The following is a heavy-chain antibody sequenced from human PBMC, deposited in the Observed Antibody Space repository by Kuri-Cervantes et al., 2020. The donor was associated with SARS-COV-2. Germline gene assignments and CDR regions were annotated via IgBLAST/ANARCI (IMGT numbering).Heavy chain of an antibody. J-gene: IGHJ6*02. CDR2: IISDGSST. D-gene: IGHD3-3*01. V-gene: IGHV3-74*01. CDR1: GFTFSSYW. Sequence: GGSLRLSCAASGFTFSSYWMHWVRQAPGKGLVWVSRIISDGSSTSYADSVKGRFTISRDNAKNTLYLQMNSLRAEDTAVYYCARDRYDFWSGLGYYYYGMDVWGQGTTVTVSS. CDR3: ARDRYDFWSGLGYYYYGMDV.